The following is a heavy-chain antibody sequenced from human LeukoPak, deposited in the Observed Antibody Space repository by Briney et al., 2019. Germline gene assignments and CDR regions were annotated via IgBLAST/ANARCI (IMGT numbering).Heavy chain of an antibody. Sequence: GGSLRLSCAASGFPFSSCWMSWVRQAPGKGLMWVSQINSDGSATSCADPVKGRCTISRDNAKNMLYLEMNSLRVEDTAVYFCTRDHGLDVWGQGATVTVSS. CDR1: GFPFSSCW. V-gene: IGHV3-74*01. J-gene: IGHJ6*02. CDR2: INSDGSAT. CDR3: TRDHGLDV.